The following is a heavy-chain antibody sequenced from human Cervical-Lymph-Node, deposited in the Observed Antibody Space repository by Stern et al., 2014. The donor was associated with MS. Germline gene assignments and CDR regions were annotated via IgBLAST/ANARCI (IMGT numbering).Heavy chain of an antibody. V-gene: IGHV4-39*01. Sequence: QLQLQESGPGLVKPSETLSLTCTVSAGSISSGSYYWGWIRQPQGKRLEWFGSVHYGGNPSYTASLKSRFPVSVNPPRTQFSLKLTSVTAADTAVYYCARHKISFSSGWFYFDYWGQGTLVTVSS. CDR3: ARHKISFSSGWFYFDY. J-gene: IGHJ4*02. CDR2: VHYGGNP. D-gene: IGHD6-19*01. CDR1: AGSISSGSYY.